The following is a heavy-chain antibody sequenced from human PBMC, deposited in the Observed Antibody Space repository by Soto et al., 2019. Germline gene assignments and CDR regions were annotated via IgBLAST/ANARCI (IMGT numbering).Heavy chain of an antibody. CDR2: INHLGIT. D-gene: IGHD3-3*01. CDR1: SWSFIGFY. Sequence: SDTLSLTCSFTSWSFIGFYWSWIRQSPGTGLEGLVVINHLGITNYNSPLKSQVSIPVDKSKSQFSMKLSSVAAADTAVYYCARAHDFWGGRQQPIDSWGQGTMVTVS. V-gene: IGHV4-34*01. CDR3: ARAHDFWGGRQQPIDS. J-gene: IGHJ4*02.